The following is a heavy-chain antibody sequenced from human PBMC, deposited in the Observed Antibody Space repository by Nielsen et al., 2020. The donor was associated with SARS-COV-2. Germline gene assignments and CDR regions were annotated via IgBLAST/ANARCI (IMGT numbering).Heavy chain of an antibody. V-gene: IGHV3-30*02. CDR3: AKDGSRLYGDALDH. J-gene: IGHJ4*02. CDR1: GFTFSSYG. CDR2: IWYDGSNK. Sequence: GESLKISCAASGFTFSSYGMHWVRQAPGKGLEWVAVIWYDGSNKYYADSVKGRFTISRDNSKNTLYLQMNSLRAEDTAVYYCAKDGSRLYGDALDHWGQGTPVTVSS. D-gene: IGHD4-17*01.